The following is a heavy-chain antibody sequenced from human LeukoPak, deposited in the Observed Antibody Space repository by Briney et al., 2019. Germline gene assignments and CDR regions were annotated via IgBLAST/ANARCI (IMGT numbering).Heavy chain of an antibody. CDR3: ARGKPVLRYFDWFRGRYYYMDV. V-gene: IGHV4-39*07. CDR2: IYYSGST. Sequence: SETLSLTCTVSGGSISSSSYYWGWIRQPPGKGLEWIGSIYYSGSTYYNPSLKSRVTISVDTSKNQFSLKLSSVTAADTAVYYCARGKPVLRYFDWFRGRYYYMDVWGKGTTVTVSS. J-gene: IGHJ6*03. CDR1: GGSISSSSYY. D-gene: IGHD3-9*01.